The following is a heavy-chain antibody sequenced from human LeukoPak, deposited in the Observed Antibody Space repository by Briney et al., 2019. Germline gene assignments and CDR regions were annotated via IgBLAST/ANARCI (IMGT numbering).Heavy chain of an antibody. V-gene: IGHV3-48*03. J-gene: IGHJ6*04. CDR2: ISSSGSTI. D-gene: IGHD3-10*02. Sequence: GGSLRLSCAASGFTFNSYSMNWVRQAPGKGLEWVSYISSSGSTIYYADSVKGRFSISRDNAKNSLYLQMNSLRAEDTAVYYCAELGITMIGGVWGKGTTVTISS. CDR3: AELGITMIGGV. CDR1: GFTFNSYS.